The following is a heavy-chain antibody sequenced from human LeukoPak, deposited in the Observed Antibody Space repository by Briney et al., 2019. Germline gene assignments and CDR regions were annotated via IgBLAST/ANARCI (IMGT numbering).Heavy chain of an antibody. CDR3: AREYMDV. Sequence: GGSLRLSCAASGFTFSSYGMSWVRQAPGKGLEWVSGITNGGSTYYGDSVKGRFTISRDSSKNTLYLQMNSLRAEDTAVYYCAREYMDVWGKGTTVSISS. J-gene: IGHJ6*03. V-gene: IGHV3-23*01. CDR2: ITNGGST. CDR1: GFTFSSYG.